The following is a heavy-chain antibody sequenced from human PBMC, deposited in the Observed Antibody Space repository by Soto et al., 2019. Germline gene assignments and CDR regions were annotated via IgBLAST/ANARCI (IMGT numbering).Heavy chain of an antibody. Sequence: ASVKVSWKASGGTFSSYAISWVRQAPGQGLEWMGGINPNSGGTNYAQKFQGWVTMTRDTSISTAYMELSRLRSDDTAVYYCARGEGGPRWGSIDYWGQGTLVTVSS. CDR2: INPNSGGT. J-gene: IGHJ4*02. D-gene: IGHD2-21*01. CDR3: ARGEGGPRWGSIDY. V-gene: IGHV1-2*04. CDR1: GGTFSSYA.